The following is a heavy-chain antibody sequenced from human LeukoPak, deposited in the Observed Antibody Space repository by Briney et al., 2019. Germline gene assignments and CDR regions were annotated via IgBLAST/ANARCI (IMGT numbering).Heavy chain of an antibody. CDR2: ISAYNGNT. J-gene: IGHJ3*02. CDR1: GYTFTSYG. D-gene: IGHD2-21*02. Sequence: ASVKVSCKASGYTFTSYGISWVRQAPGQGLEWMGWISAYNGNTNYAQKLQGRVTMTTDTSTSTAYMELRSLRSDDTAVYYCARDGDHIVVVTAFDIWGQGTMVTVSS. CDR3: ARDGDHIVVVTAFDI. V-gene: IGHV1-18*01.